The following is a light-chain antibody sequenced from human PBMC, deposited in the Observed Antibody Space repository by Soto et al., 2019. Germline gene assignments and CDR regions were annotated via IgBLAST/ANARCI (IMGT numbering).Light chain of an antibody. CDR3: HHYYTTPPA. CDR2: CAS. Sequence: IVMTQSPDSLAVSLGETATINCRSSQNVLYSSNNHNYVAWYQQKAGQPPKLLIYCASTRESGVPQRFSGSGSGTDFTLTISDLQAEDLAVYFCHHYYTTPPAFGQGTRVEVK. V-gene: IGKV4-1*01. CDR1: QNVLYSSNNHNY. J-gene: IGKJ1*01.